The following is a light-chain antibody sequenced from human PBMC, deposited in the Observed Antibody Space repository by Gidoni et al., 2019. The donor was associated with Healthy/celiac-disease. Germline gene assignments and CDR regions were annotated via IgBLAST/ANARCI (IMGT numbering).Light chain of an antibody. Sequence: DIQMTQSPSSLSASVGDRVTITCRASQSISSYLNWYQQKPGKAPKLLIYAASSLQSGVPSRFSGSGSGTDFTLTISNLQPEDFATYYCQQSYSTPRTFGQXTKVEIK. J-gene: IGKJ1*01. CDR2: AAS. V-gene: IGKV1-39*01. CDR3: QQSYSTPRT. CDR1: QSISSY.